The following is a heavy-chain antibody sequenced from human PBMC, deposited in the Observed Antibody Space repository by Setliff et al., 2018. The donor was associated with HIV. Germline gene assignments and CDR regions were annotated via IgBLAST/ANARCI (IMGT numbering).Heavy chain of an antibody. Sequence: GGSLRLSCAASGFTFSSYSMNWVRQAPGKGLEWVSYISSSSSSIYYADSVKGRFTISRDNAKNSLYLQMNSLRAEDTAVYYCAREWRRSIDYWGQGTLVTSPQ. J-gene: IGHJ4*02. CDR1: GFTFSSYS. CDR2: ISSSSSSI. CDR3: AREWRRSIDY. D-gene: IGHD5-12*01. V-gene: IGHV3-48*01.